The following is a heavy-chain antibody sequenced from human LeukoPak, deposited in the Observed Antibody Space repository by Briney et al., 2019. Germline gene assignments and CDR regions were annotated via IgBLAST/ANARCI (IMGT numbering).Heavy chain of an antibody. J-gene: IGHJ4*02. Sequence: ASVKVSCKASGYTFTVYYMHWVRQAPGQGLEWMVEINTSSGGTNDALKFQGSVTMTRATSISTDYMELSRLRSDDTAVYYCARVSAVGATTGYDYWGQGTLVTVSS. V-gene: IGHV1-2*02. D-gene: IGHD1-26*01. CDR1: GYTFTVYY. CDR3: ARVSAVGATTGYDY. CDR2: INTSSGGT.